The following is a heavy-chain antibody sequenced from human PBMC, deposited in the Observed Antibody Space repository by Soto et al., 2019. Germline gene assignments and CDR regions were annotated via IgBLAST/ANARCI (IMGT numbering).Heavy chain of an antibody. CDR1: GYTFTDDY. J-gene: IGHJ4*02. CDR3: ARDRGDRGGGRYRFDY. CDR2: INPNSGAT. Sequence: QLVQSGAEVKKPGASVKVSCKTSGYTFTDDYLHWVRQVPGQGLEWMGWINPNSGATNYARKLQGRATMTTDTSFSTGYMELRTLNSDDTAVYYCARDRGDRGGGRYRFDYWGQGTLVTVSS. D-gene: IGHD1-26*01. V-gene: IGHV1-2*02.